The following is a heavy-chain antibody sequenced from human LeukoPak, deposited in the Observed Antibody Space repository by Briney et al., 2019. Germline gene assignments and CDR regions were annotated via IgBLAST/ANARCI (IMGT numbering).Heavy chain of an antibody. D-gene: IGHD3-22*01. CDR1: GYTFTSYA. V-gene: IGHV7-4-1*02. Sequence: ASVKVSCKATGYTFTSYAMNWVRQAPGQGLEWMGWINTNTGNPTYAQGFTGRFVFSLDTSVSTAYLQISSLKAEDTAVYYCARVAVVITPHGAFDIWGQGTMVTVSS. J-gene: IGHJ3*02. CDR2: INTNTGNP. CDR3: ARVAVVITPHGAFDI.